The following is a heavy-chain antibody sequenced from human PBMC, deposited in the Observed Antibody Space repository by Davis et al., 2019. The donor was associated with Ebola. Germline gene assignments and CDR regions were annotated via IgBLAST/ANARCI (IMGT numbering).Heavy chain of an antibody. V-gene: IGHV4-59*01. CDR1: GGSISSYY. CDR2: IYYSGST. Sequence: MPSETLSLTCTVSGGSISSYYWSWIRQPPGKGLEWIGYIYYSGSTNYNPSLKSRVTISVDTSKNQFSLKLSSVTAADTAVYYCARDGGGDYDGYWYFDLWGRGTLVTVSS. J-gene: IGHJ2*01. CDR3: ARDGGGDYDGYWYFDL. D-gene: IGHD4-17*01.